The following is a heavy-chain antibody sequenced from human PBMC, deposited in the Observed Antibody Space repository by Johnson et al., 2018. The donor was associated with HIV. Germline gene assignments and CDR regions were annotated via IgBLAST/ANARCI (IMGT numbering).Heavy chain of an antibody. Sequence: VQLVESRGGVVQPGRSLRLSCAASGFTFSSYWLSCVRQAPGKLLDWVGRVKSTTDGGTPYYAAPLKGRFPISSDDSKNSLYLQLNSLKTEDTAVYYCRSWGSSGYYAPFYHDAFDIWGQGTMVTVSS. V-gene: IGHV3-15*01. CDR1: GFTFSSYW. CDR3: RSWGSSGYYAPFYHDAFDI. D-gene: IGHD3-22*01. J-gene: IGHJ3*02. CDR2: VKSTTDGGTP.